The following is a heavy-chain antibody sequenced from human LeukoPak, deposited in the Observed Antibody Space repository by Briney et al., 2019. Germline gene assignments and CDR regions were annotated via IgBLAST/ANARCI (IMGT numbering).Heavy chain of an antibody. V-gene: IGHV1-18*01. CDR2: ISGNNDNP. D-gene: IGHD2-2*01. J-gene: IGHJ4*02. CDR1: GYTFTSYA. Sequence: EASVKVSCKASGYTFTSYAIAWVRQAPGQGLEWMGWISGNNDNPNYGQKFQGRFTVTTDSSTSTAYMELRNLRFDDTAVYYRARDGTSTDDYWGQGTLVTVSS. CDR3: ARDGTSTDDY.